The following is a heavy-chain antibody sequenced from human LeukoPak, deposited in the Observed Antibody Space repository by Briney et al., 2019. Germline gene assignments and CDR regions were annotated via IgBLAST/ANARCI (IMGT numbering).Heavy chain of an antibody. CDR1: GFTFSDYG. CDR2: ISDGGSIT. CDR3: AKSRGSGRSMPRGVNFGY. V-gene: IGHV3-23*01. Sequence: GGSLRLSCAASGFTFSDYGMSWVRQAPGKGLEWVSTISDGGSITYYADSVKGRFTISRDNSKNTLFLQMSSLRAEDTAVYYCAKSRGSGRSMPRGVNFGYWGQATLVTVSS. J-gene: IGHJ4*02. D-gene: IGHD3-10*01.